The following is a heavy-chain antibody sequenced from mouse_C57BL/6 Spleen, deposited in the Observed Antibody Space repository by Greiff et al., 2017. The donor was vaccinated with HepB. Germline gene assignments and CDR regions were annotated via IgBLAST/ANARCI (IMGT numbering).Heavy chain of an antibody. J-gene: IGHJ2*01. CDR2: IRSKSNNYAT. Sequence: EVQRVESGGGLVQPKGSLKLSCAASGFSFNTYAMNWVRQAPGKGLEWVARIRSKSNNYATYYADSVKDRFTISRDDSESMLYLQMNNLKTEDTAMYYCVRSSLMTTGYFDYWGQSTTLTVSS. CDR3: VRSSLMTTGYFDY. CDR1: GFSFNTYA. V-gene: IGHV10-1*01. D-gene: IGHD1-1*01.